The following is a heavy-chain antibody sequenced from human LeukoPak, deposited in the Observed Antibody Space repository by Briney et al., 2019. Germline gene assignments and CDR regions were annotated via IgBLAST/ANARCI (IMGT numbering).Heavy chain of an antibody. CDR2: IYYSGST. CDR1: GGSISSYY. D-gene: IGHD3-9*01. Sequence: SETLSLTCTVSGGSISSYYWSWIRQPPGKGLEWIGYIYYSGSTNYNPSLKSRVTISVDTSKNQFSLKLSSVAAADTAVYYCASHLEDYDILTGYYHDAFDIWGQGTMVTVSS. CDR3: ASHLEDYDILTGYYHDAFDI. J-gene: IGHJ3*02. V-gene: IGHV4-59*01.